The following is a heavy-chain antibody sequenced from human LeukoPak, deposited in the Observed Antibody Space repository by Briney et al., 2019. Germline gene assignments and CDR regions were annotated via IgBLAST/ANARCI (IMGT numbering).Heavy chain of an antibody. CDR3: ASGVQGAGNNF. Sequence: SETLSLTCTVSGDSIWNYYWSWIRQPAGKGLEWVGRIYLSGETNYNPSLNSRATISLDTSKNQVSLKLRSLTAADTAVYYCASGVQGAGNNFWGQGTRVTVSS. D-gene: IGHD6-19*01. J-gene: IGHJ4*02. CDR1: GDSIWNYY. V-gene: IGHV4-4*07. CDR2: IYLSGET.